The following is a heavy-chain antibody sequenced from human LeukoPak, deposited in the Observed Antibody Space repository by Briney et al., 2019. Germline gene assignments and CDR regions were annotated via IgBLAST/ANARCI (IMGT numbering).Heavy chain of an antibody. Sequence: GGSLRLSCAASGFTVSTNYMSWVRQAPGKGLEWVSYISSSSSTIYYADSVKGRFTISRDNAKNSLYLQMNSLRAEDTAVYYCARYCGGDCYGMDVWGQGTTVTVSS. CDR3: ARYCGGDCYGMDV. CDR1: GFTVSTNY. CDR2: ISSSSSTI. V-gene: IGHV3-48*01. J-gene: IGHJ6*02. D-gene: IGHD2-21*01.